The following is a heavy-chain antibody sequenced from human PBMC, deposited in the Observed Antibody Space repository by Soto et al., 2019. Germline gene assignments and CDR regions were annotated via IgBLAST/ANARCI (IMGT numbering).Heavy chain of an antibody. CDR1: GFSFGDYW. J-gene: IGHJ4*02. Sequence: EVQLVESGGGLAQPGGSLRLSCITSGFSFGDYWMTWVRQPPGKGLEWVASIKQDGFEKYYVDSVKGRFSISRDTATASLHLQMNSLRGEDTAVYYYARDTNYNSWTGYAFFDHWGQGIVVTVSS. D-gene: IGHD3-3*01. CDR2: IKQDGFEK. CDR3: ARDTNYNSWTGYAFFDH. V-gene: IGHV3-7*01.